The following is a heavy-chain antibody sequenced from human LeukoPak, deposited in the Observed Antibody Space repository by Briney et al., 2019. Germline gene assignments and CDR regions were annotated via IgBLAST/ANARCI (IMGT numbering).Heavy chain of an antibody. D-gene: IGHD1-1*01. CDR1: GFTFSNAW. J-gene: IGHJ4*02. Sequence: GGSLRLSCAASGFTFSNAWMSWVRQAPGKGLEWVGRIKSNTDGGTTDYAAPVKGRFTISRDDSKNTLYLHMNSLQTEDTAVYYCIWNDAGDYWGQGTLVTVSS. V-gene: IGHV3-15*01. CDR2: IKSNTDGGTT. CDR3: IWNDAGDY.